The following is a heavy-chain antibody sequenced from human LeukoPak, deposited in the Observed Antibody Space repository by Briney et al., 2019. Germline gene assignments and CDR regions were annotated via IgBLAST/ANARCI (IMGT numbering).Heavy chain of an antibody. CDR1: GGSISSYY. CDR2: IYYSGST. Sequence: SETLSLTCTVSGGSISSYYWSWIRQPPGKGLEWIGYIYYSGSTNYNPSLKSRVTISVDTSKNQFSLKLSSVTAADTAVYYCARSGADTYYYDSSALDYWGQGTLVTVSS. V-gene: IGHV4-59*12. J-gene: IGHJ4*02. D-gene: IGHD3-22*01. CDR3: ARSGADTYYYDSSALDY.